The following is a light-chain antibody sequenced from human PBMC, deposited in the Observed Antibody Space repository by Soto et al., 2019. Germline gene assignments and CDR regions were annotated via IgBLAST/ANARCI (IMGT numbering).Light chain of an antibody. J-gene: IGKJ4*01. Sequence: EVVLTQSPGTLSSSPGERATISCRASQGVSSSYLAWYQQKPGQAPRLLVYGASSRATGIPDRFSGSGSGTDFTLFINRLEPEDFAVYYCQQYGSSPTFGGGTKVDIK. V-gene: IGKV3-20*01. CDR2: GAS. CDR3: QQYGSSPT. CDR1: QGVSSSY.